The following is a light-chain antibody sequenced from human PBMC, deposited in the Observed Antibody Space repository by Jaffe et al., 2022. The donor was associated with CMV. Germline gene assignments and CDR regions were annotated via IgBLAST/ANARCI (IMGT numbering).Light chain of an antibody. CDR3: QKYNTYSKT. CDR2: QAS. Sequence: DIQMTQSPSTLSASVGDRVTITCRASQSITDWLAWYQQKPGKAPKLLIYQASNLQSGVPSRFSGSGSGTEFTLTISSLQPDDSATYYCQKYNTYSKTFGQGTKVEIK. J-gene: IGKJ1*01. CDR1: QSITDW. V-gene: IGKV1-5*03.